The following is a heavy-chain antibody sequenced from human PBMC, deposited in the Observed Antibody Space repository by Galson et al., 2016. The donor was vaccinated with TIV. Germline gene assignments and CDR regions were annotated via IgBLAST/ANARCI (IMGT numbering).Heavy chain of an antibody. V-gene: IGHV1-2*02. Sequence: SVKVSCKASGYSFIAYYMHWVRQAPGKGLEWMGWINPYSGGTHYAQKFQGRVAMTRDTSITTAYMDLGRLTSDDTAVYYCARIPPLDSDGGGCYEGGYIDYWGQGTLVTVSS. D-gene: IGHD3-22*01. CDR3: ARIPPLDSDGGGCYEGGYIDY. CDR2: INPYSGGT. CDR1: GYSFIAYY. J-gene: IGHJ4*02.